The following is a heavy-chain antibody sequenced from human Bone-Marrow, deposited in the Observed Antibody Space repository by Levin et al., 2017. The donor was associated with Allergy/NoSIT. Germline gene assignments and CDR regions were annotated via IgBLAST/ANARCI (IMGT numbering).Heavy chain of an antibody. CDR2: ISYHGRAT. CDR1: GFTFSSYG. Sequence: GGSLRLSCVASGFTFSSYGIYWVRQAPGKGLEWVSVISYHGRATYYSDSVKGRFTTSRDNSKSTLYLQMNNLRAHATAVYFCAKESIWELQTYYFGMDVWGRGTTVIVSS. V-gene: IGHV3-33*06. D-gene: IGHD1-26*01. CDR3: AKESIWELQTYYFGMDV. J-gene: IGHJ6*02.